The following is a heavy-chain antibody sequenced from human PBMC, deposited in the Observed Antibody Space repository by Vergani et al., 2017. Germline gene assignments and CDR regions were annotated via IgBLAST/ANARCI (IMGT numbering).Heavy chain of an antibody. CDR3: ARVRIAAAGTQYYYYGMDV. CDR2: IYYSGST. Sequence: QLQLQQSGPGLVKPSETLFLTCTVSADSISSGSYYWSWIRQPPGKGLEWIGYIYYSGSTYYNPSLKSRVTISVDTSKNQFSLKLSSVTAADTAVYYCARVRIAAAGTQYYYYGMDVWGQGTTVTVSS. D-gene: IGHD6-13*01. J-gene: IGHJ6*02. CDR1: ADSISSGSYY. V-gene: IGHV4-30-4*08.